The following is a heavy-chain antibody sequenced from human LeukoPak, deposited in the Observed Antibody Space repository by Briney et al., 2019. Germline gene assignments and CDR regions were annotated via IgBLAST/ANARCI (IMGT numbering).Heavy chain of an antibody. J-gene: IGHJ3*02. CDR2: ISAYNGNT. V-gene: IGHV1-18*01. D-gene: IGHD3-22*01. CDR3: ARDRYYYATRPHAFDI. Sequence: ASVKVSCKASGYTFTSYGISWVRQAPGQGLEWMGWISAYNGNTNYAQKLQGRVTMTTDTSTSTAYMELRSLRSDDTAVYYCARDRYYYATRPHAFDIWGQGTMVTVSS. CDR1: GYTFTSYG.